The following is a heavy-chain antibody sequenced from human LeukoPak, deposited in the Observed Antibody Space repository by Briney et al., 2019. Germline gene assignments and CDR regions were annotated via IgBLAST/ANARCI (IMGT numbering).Heavy chain of an antibody. D-gene: IGHD6-19*01. CDR3: ARAHPSSGWYAFFDY. CDR1: GFTFSSYV. V-gene: IGHV3-23*01. CDR2: ISGSGGST. Sequence: GGSLRLSCAASGFTFSSYVMSWVRQAPGKGLEWVSGISGSGGSTKYADSVKGRFTISRDNSKDTLYLQMNSLRAEDTAVYYCARAHPSSGWYAFFDYWGQRTLVTVSS. J-gene: IGHJ4*02.